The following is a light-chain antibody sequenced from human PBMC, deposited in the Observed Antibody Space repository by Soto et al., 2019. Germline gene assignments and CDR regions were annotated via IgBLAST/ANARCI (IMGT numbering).Light chain of an antibody. CDR2: EVS. CDR3: SSYAGSNNLGV. V-gene: IGLV2-8*01. Sequence: QSVLTQPPSASGSPGQSVTISCTGTSSDVGGYNYVSWYQQHPGKAPKLMIYEVSKRPSGVPDRFSGFKSGNTASLTVSGLQAEDEADYYCSSYAGSNNLGVFGTGTRSPS. CDR1: SSDVGGYNY. J-gene: IGLJ1*01.